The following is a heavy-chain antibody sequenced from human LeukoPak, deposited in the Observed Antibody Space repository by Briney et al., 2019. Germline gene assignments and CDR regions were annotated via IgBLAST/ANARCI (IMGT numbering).Heavy chain of an antibody. CDR1: GFTFSSYA. CDR3: VKVIGSSAYQLRGTLDY. Sequence: GGSLRLSCSASGFTFSSYAVHWVRQAPGKGLEYVSAISSNGGSTYYADSVKGRFTISRDNSRNTLYLQMSSLRAEGTAVYYCVKVIGSSAYQLRGTLDYWGQGTLVTVSS. D-gene: IGHD2-2*01. CDR2: ISSNGGST. J-gene: IGHJ4*02. V-gene: IGHV3-64D*06.